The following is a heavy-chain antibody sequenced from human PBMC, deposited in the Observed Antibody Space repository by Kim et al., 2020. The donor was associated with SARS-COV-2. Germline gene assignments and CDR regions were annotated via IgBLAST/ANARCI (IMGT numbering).Heavy chain of an antibody. Sequence: SETLSLTCAVSGGSISSSNWWSWVRQPPGKGLEWIGEIYHSGSTNYNPSLKSRVTISVDKSKNQFSLKLSSVTAADTAVYYCARAPKKQSATTFDYWGQGTLVTVSS. CDR1: GGSISSSNW. CDR2: IYHSGST. V-gene: IGHV4-4*02. CDR3: ARAPKKQSATTFDY. D-gene: IGHD4-4*01. J-gene: IGHJ4*02.